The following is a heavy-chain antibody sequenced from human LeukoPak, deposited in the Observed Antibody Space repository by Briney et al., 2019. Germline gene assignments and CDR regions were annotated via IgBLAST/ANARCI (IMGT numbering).Heavy chain of an antibody. CDR3: ARTAAAANWFDP. D-gene: IGHD6-13*01. CDR2: ISSSSSYI. Sequence: GGSLRLSCAASGFTFSSYSMNWVRQAPGKGLEWVSSISSSSSYIYYADSVKGRFTISRDNAKNSLYLQMNSLRAEDTAVCYCARTAAAANWFDPWGQGTLVTVSS. V-gene: IGHV3-21*01. J-gene: IGHJ5*02. CDR1: GFTFSSYS.